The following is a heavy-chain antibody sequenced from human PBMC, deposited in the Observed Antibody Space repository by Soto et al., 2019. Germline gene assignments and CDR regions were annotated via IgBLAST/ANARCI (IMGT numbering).Heavy chain of an antibody. J-gene: IGHJ6*02. CDR3: AKGGAIVAAGTRVYLYNAMDV. CDR1: GYTFTGYY. D-gene: IGHD1-26*01. V-gene: IGHV1-2*02. CDR2: INPNSGDT. Sequence: ASVRVSCKASGYTFTGYYVHWVRQAPGQGLEWMGWINPNSGDTYLAQRFQGRVTMNRDTSIGTAYMELRGLTSDDTAEYYCAKGGAIVAAGTRVYLYNAMDVWGQGTTVTVSS.